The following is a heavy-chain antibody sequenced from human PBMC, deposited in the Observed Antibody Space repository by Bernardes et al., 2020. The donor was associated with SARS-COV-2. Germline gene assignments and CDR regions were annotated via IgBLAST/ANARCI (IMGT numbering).Heavy chain of an antibody. CDR2: VYHSGST. CDR1: GGSIRGSTYY. Sequence: SETLSLTCSVSGGSIRGSTYYWDWIRQSPGKGLEWIGSVYHSGSTYYNPSLMSRVTISVDTSQNQFSLRLTSVTATDTAVYSCARRQAPPHYGLDDWGQGTMVTVSS. V-gene: IGHV4-39*01. J-gene: IGHJ6*02. CDR3: ARRQAPPHYGLDD.